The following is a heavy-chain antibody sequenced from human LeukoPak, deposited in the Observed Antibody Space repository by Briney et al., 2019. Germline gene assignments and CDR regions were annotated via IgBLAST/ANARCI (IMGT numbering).Heavy chain of an antibody. Sequence: ASVKVSCKASGGTFSSYAIGWVRQAPGQGLEWMGMIIPILGIANYAQKFQGRVTITADKSTSTAYMELSSLRSEDTAVYYCARGHSYGLVYYFDYWGQGTLVTVSS. CDR3: ARGHSYGLVYYFDY. CDR2: IIPILGIA. D-gene: IGHD5-18*01. J-gene: IGHJ4*02. CDR1: GGTFSSYA. V-gene: IGHV1-69*04.